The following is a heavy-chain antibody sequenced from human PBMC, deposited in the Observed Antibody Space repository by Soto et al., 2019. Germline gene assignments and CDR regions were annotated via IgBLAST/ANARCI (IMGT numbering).Heavy chain of an antibody. CDR2: VNAGNGNT. CDR1: RYTFTNYA. V-gene: IGHV1-3*01. Sequence: ASVKVSCKASRYTFTNYALHWVRQAPGQRLEWMGWVNAGNGNTKYSQKFQGRVTITRDTSASTAYMELSSLRSEDTAVYYCARDLPPIDYWGQGTLVTVSS. CDR3: ARDLPPIDY. J-gene: IGHJ4*02.